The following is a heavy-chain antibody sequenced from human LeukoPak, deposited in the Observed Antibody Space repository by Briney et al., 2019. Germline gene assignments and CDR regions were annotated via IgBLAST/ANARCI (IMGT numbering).Heavy chain of an antibody. CDR3: AKGKGGSYHTPLS. D-gene: IGHD1-26*01. V-gene: IGHV3-23*01. Sequence: GGSLRLSCAASGSTFSSYAMSWVRQAPGKGLEWVSAISGSGGSTYYADSVKGRFTISRDNSKNTLYLQMNSLRAEDTAVYYCAKGKGGSYHTPLSWGQGTLVTVSS. CDR2: ISGSGGST. J-gene: IGHJ5*02. CDR1: GSTFSSYA.